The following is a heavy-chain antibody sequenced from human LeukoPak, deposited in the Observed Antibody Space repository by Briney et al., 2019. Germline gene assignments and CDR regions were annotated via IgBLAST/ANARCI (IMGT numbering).Heavy chain of an antibody. CDR2: ISSSGSTI. Sequence: GGSLRLSCAASGFTFSDYYMSWIRQAPGKGLEWVSYISSSGSTIYYADSVKGRFTISRDNDKNSLYLQMNSLRAEDTAAYYCARGVYYDILTGYYNWDYFDYWGQGTLVTVSS. V-gene: IGHV3-11*04. J-gene: IGHJ4*02. CDR1: GFTFSDYY. D-gene: IGHD3-9*01. CDR3: ARGVYYDILTGYYNWDYFDY.